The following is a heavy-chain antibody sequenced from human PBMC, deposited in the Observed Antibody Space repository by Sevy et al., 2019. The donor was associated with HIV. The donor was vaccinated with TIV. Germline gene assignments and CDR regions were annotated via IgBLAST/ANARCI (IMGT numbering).Heavy chain of an antibody. J-gene: IGHJ3*02. D-gene: IGHD2-15*01. CDR2: MSGSGAIV. V-gene: IGHV3-23*01. CDR3: AKSLVGFDGFDI. Sequence: GGSLRLSCAASGFTFSSYAMSWVRQAPGKGLEWVSAMSGSGAIVYYADSVKGRFTISRDNPKNTLYLQMSSLGAEDTAREYGAKSLVGFDGFDIWGHGTRVTVSS. CDR1: GFTFSSYA.